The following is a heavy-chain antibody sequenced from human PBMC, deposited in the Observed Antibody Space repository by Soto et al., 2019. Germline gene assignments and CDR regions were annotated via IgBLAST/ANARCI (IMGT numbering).Heavy chain of an antibody. D-gene: IGHD6-6*01. CDR3: ARRARPDFYYMDV. CDR1: GFTLSGYA. V-gene: IGHV3-64*01. J-gene: IGHJ6*03. Sequence: PGGSLRLSCAASGFTLSGYAMDWVRQAPGKGLEYVSGISTNGVGTYYANSVQGRFTISRDNSKNTVYLQMCSLRPEDMAVYYCARRARPDFYYMDVWGKGTTVTV. CDR2: ISTNGVGT.